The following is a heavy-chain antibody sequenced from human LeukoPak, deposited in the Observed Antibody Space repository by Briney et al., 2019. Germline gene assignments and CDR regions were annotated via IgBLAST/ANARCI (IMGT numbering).Heavy chain of an antibody. Sequence: GGSLRLSGAAPGFTFSSYAMTWVGQAPGKGREWVSLISAIGGNTYYADSVKGRFTISRDNSKNTLCLQMNSLRAEDTAVYYCAKDVRVGGGGMDVWGQGTPVAVSS. J-gene: IGHJ6*02. CDR1: GFTFSSYA. CDR3: AKDVRVGGGGMDV. D-gene: IGHD1-26*01. V-gene: IGHV3-23*01. CDR2: ISAIGGNT.